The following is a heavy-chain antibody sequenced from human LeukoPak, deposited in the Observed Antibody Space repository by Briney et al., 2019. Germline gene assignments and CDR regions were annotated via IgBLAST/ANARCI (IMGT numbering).Heavy chain of an antibody. D-gene: IGHD3-22*01. CDR2: IYSGGST. V-gene: IGHV3-66*01. Sequence: PGGSLRLSCAASAFTVSSNYMSWVRQAPGKGLEWVSVIYSGGSTYYADSVKGRFTISRDNSKNTLYLQMNSLRAEDTAVYYCAKDAQLDYYDSSGYYTFQHWGQGTLVTVSS. CDR1: AFTVSSNY. CDR3: AKDAQLDYYDSSGYYTFQH. J-gene: IGHJ1*01.